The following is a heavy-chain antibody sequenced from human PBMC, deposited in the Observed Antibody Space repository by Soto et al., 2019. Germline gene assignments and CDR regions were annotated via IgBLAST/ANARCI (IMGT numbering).Heavy chain of an antibody. CDR3: ARGSSSGWYYFFFDY. J-gene: IGHJ4*02. CDR2: IWYDGSYK. V-gene: IGHV3-33*01. CDR1: GFTFTTYG. Sequence: PGGSLRLSCAASGFTFTTYGMHWVRQAPGKGLEWVAIIWYDGSYKYYADSVKGRFTISRDISNNTLYLQMNSLRDEDTAVYYCARGSSSGWYYFFFDYWGQGTLVTVSS. D-gene: IGHD6-19*01.